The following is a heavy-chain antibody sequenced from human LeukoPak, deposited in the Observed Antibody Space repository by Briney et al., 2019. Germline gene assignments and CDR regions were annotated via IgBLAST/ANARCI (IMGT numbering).Heavy chain of an antibody. CDR2: ISAYNGNT. V-gene: IGHV1-18*01. CDR1: GYTFTSYG. J-gene: IGHJ5*02. Sequence: GASVKVSCKASGYTFTSYGISWVRQAPGQGLEWMGWISAYNGNTNYAQKLQGRVTMTTETSTSTAYMELRSLRSDDTAVYHCARDHPTRYNWFDPWGQGTLVTVSS. CDR3: ARDHPTRYNWFDP.